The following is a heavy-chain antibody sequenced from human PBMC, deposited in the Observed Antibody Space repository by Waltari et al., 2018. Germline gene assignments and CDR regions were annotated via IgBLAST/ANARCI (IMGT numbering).Heavy chain of an antibody. V-gene: IGHV3-53*01. CDR2: IYSGGST. D-gene: IGHD2-2*01. J-gene: IGHJ4*02. CDR3: ASGLVVPAAMGSY. CDR1: AFTVSSNY. Sequence: EVQLVESGGGLIQPGGSLRLSCAASAFTVSSNYMSWVRQAPGKGLEWVSVIYSGGSTYYADSVKGRFTISRDNSKNTLYLQMNSLRAEDTAVYYCASGLVVPAAMGSYWGQGTLVTVSS.